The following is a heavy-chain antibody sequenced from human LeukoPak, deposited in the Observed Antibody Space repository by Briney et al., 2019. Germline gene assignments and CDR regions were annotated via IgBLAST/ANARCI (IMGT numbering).Heavy chain of an antibody. D-gene: IGHD2-2*01. Sequence: SLRLSCAACGFIFDDYSMHWVRHAPGKGLEWVSGISYNSGSIRYADSVKGRFTISRDNAKNSLYLQMNSLRAEDMALYYCAKEGGYCSSTSCYMGAAIDIWGQGTMVTVSS. CDR2: ISYNSGSI. CDR3: AKEGGYCSSTSCYMGAAIDI. V-gene: IGHV3-9*03. CDR1: GFIFDDYS. J-gene: IGHJ3*02.